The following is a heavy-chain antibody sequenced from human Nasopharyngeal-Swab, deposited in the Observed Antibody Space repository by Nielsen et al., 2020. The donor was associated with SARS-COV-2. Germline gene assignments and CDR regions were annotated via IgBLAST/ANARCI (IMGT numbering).Heavy chain of an antibody. J-gene: IGHJ4*02. V-gene: IGHV3-23*01. CDR3: AKGQYADVLTTIVY. CDR1: GLTVSSTY. D-gene: IGHD4-17*01. CDR2: ITGSGGST. Sequence: GGSLRLSCAVSGLTVSSTYMSWVRQAPGKGLEWVSAITGSGGSTYYTDSVKGRFTISRDNSRNTLYLQMNSLRAEDTAVYYCAKGQYADVLTTIVYWGQGTLVTVSS.